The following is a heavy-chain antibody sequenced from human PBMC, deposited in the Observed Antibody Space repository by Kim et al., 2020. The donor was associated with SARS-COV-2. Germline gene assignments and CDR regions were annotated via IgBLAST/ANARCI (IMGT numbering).Heavy chain of an antibody. Sequence: SETLSLTCAVYGGSFSGYYWSWIRQPPGKGLEWIGEINHSGSTNYNPSLKSRVTISVDTSKNQFSLKLSSVTAADTAVYYCARGRLTTAYRGFYYWFDPWGQGTPVTVSS. J-gene: IGHJ5*02. CDR2: INHSGST. CDR3: ARGRLTTAYRGFYYWFDP. CDR1: GGSFSGYY. V-gene: IGHV4-34*01. D-gene: IGHD2-21*02.